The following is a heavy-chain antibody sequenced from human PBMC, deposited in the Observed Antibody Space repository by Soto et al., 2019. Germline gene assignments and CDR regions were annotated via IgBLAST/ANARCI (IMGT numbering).Heavy chain of an antibody. CDR1: GYTLTAYP. CDR2: INVANGDT. J-gene: IGHJ4*02. Sequence: ASVKVSCKASGYTLTAYPIHWVRQAPGQRLEWMGWINVANGDTGYSQKFQGRVTVTRDTSASTVYMELSSLTSEDTAVYYCARKDYYGAGVYYFDLWGQGTLVTVSS. D-gene: IGHD3-10*01. V-gene: IGHV1-3*01. CDR3: ARKDYYGAGVYYFDL.